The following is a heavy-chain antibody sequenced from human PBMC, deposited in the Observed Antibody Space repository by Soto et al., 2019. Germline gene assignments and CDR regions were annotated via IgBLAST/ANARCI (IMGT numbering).Heavy chain of an antibody. CDR2: IYYSGST. J-gene: IGHJ4*02. Sequence: QVQLQESGPGLVKPSETLSLTCTVSGGSVSSGSYYWSWIRQPPGKGLEWIGYIYYSGSTNYNPSLKSRVTISVDTSKNQFSLKLSSVTAADTAVYYCATGGSWEKYYFDYWGQGTLVTVSS. V-gene: IGHV4-61*01. CDR3: ATGGSWEKYYFDY. D-gene: IGHD2-15*01. CDR1: GGSVSSGSYY.